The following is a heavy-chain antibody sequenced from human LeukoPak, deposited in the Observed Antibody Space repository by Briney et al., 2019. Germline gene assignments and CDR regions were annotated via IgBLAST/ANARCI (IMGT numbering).Heavy chain of an antibody. Sequence: PSETLSLTCTVSGGSISSYYWSWIRQPAGKGLEWIGRIYTSGSTKYNSSLKSRVTMSVDTSKNQFSLKLSSVTAADTAVYYCAALRYSSSWYFAAAGPWGQGTLVTVSS. CDR3: AALRYSSSWYFAAAGP. D-gene: IGHD6-13*01. V-gene: IGHV4-4*07. CDR2: IYTSGST. J-gene: IGHJ5*02. CDR1: GGSISSYY.